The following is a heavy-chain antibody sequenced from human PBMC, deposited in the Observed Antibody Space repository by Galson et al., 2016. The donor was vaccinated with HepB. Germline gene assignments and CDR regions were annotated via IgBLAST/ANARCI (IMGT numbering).Heavy chain of an antibody. D-gene: IGHD2-21*01. Sequence: LRLSCAASGFTFSAHWMHWVRQSPGKGPEWIGSINYSGDTYYDESLKSRVTISVDTPKSQFSLRLRSVTAADTAVYYCASIVVVSSAPTNYFDYWGQGTLVTVS. V-gene: IGHV4-34*01. CDR3: ASIVVVSSAPTNYFDY. CDR1: GFTFSAHW. J-gene: IGHJ4*02. CDR2: INYSGDT.